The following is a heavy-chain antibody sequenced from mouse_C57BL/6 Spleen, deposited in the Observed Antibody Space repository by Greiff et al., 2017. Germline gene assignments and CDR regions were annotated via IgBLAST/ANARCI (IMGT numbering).Heavy chain of an antibody. CDR3: AMRGNYYGSSYGFAY. V-gene: IGHV1-74*01. Sequence: VKLQQPGAELVKPGASVKVSCKASGYTFTSYWMHWVKQRPGQGLEWIGRIHPSDSDTNYNQKFKGKATLTVDKSSSTSYMQLSSLTSEDSAVYYCAMRGNYYGSSYGFAYWGQGTLVTVSA. CDR1: GYTFTSYW. D-gene: IGHD1-1*01. J-gene: IGHJ3*01. CDR2: IHPSDSDT.